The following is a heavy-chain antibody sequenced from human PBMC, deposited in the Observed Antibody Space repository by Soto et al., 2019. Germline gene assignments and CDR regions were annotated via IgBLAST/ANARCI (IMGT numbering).Heavy chain of an antibody. J-gene: IGHJ6*02. Sequence: GGSLRLSCAASGFTVSSYNMIWVRQAPVKGLEWVSVTYSGGTTQYADSVKGRFTVSRDNSKNTLYLQMSSLRDEDTAVYYCARKLSGAVQGWAYGMDVWGRGTTVTVSS. CDR3: ARKLSGAVQGWAYGMDV. CDR2: TYSGGTT. CDR1: GFTVSSYN. V-gene: IGHV3-53*01. D-gene: IGHD1-26*01.